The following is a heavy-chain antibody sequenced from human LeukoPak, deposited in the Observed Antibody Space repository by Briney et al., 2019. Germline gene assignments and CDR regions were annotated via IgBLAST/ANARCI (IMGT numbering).Heavy chain of an antibody. J-gene: IGHJ4*02. CDR3: ASYYYDSSGPFDY. V-gene: IGHV1-69*06. CDR1: GYTFTGYY. CDR2: IIPIFGTA. D-gene: IGHD3-22*01. Sequence: ASVKVSCKASGYTFTGYYMHWVRQAPGQGLEWMGGIIPIFGTANYAQKFQGRVTITADKSTSTAYMELSSLRSEDTAVYYCASYYYDSSGPFDYWGQGTLVTVSS.